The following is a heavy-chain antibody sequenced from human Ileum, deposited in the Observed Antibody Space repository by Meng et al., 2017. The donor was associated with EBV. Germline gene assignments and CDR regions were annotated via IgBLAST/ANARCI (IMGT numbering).Heavy chain of an antibody. V-gene: IGHV4-30-4*01. CDR2: CSGGT. CDR3: AIYAVGGSGQGY. Sequence: LQLQESAPGLVRPSQTWSLTCAVSGVSISSGGYHWSWIRQPPGKGLEWIGCSGGTYYNPSLKSRLTISVDTSKNQFSLKLDSATAADTAVYYCAIYAVGGSGQGYWGQGTLVTVSS. D-gene: IGHD1-26*01. CDR1: GVSISSGGYH. J-gene: IGHJ4*02.